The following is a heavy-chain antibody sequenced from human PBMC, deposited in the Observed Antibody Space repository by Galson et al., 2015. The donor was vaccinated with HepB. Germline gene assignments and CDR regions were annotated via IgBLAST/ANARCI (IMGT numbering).Heavy chain of an antibody. Sequence: SLRLSCAGSGFSFSSYWMRWVRQASGRGLEWVALIRRDGRGYYYVDAVTGRVTISSDSAKTSESLQMSSLSAEDTAIEYCERVPYSSTSPRFAPWGQGTLVTVSS. J-gene: IGHJ5*02. CDR1: GFSFSSYW. CDR3: ERVPYSSTSPRFAP. D-gene: IGHD2-2*01. V-gene: IGHV3-7*03. CDR2: IRRDGRGY.